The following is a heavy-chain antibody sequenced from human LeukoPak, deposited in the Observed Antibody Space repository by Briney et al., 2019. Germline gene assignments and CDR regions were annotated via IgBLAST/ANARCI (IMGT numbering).Heavy chain of an antibody. CDR1: GGSISSYY. CDR3: ARAMDDSSGYYYGGAFDI. J-gene: IGHJ3*02. D-gene: IGHD3-22*01. Sequence: SETLSLTCTVSGGSISSYYWSWIRQPAGKGLEWIGRIYTSGSTNYNPSLKSRVTMSVDTSKNQFSLQLSSVTAADTAVYYCARAMDDSSGYYYGGAFDIWGQGTMVTVSS. V-gene: IGHV4-4*07. CDR2: IYTSGST.